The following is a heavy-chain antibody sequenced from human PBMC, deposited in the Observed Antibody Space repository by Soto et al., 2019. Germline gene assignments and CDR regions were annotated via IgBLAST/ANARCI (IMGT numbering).Heavy chain of an antibody. CDR3: ARGRYGDY. CDR2: ISSHSGNT. D-gene: IGHD1-1*01. J-gene: IGHJ4*02. Sequence: QVNLVQSGAEVKKPGASVKVSCKGSGYAFTTFGITWVRQVPGQGLEWTGWISSHSGNTNYAQKLQGRVTVTRDTSTSTAYMELRSLRSDDTAVYYCARGRYGDYWGQGALVTVSS. CDR1: GYAFTTFG. V-gene: IGHV1-18*01.